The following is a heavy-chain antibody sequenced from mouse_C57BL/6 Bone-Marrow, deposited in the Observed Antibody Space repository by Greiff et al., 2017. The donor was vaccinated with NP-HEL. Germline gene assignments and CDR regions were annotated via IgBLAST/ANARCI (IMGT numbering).Heavy chain of an antibody. Sequence: QVHVKQSGAELARPGASVKLSCKASGYTFTSYGISWVKQRTGQGLEWIGEIYPRSGNTYYNEKFKGKATLTADKSSSTAYMELRSLTSEDSAVYFCARWRDGKRDYYAMDYWGQGTSVTVSS. D-gene: IGHD2-1*01. CDR1: GYTFTSYG. CDR3: ARWRDGKRDYYAMDY. V-gene: IGHV1-81*01. CDR2: IYPRSGNT. J-gene: IGHJ4*01.